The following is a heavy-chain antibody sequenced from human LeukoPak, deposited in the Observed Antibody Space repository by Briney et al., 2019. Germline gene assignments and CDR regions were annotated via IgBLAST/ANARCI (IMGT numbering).Heavy chain of an antibody. Sequence: GGSLRLSCAAFGFTVNNNYMSWVRQAPGKGLEWVSFIYNTGDTYYADSVKGRFTISRDNSKNTLYLQMNSLRAEDTAVYYCAKWYCSTNTCYYDYWGQGTLVTVSS. V-gene: IGHV3-53*01. D-gene: IGHD2-2*01. J-gene: IGHJ4*02. CDR1: GFTVNNNY. CDR3: AKWYCSTNTCYYDY. CDR2: IYNTGDT.